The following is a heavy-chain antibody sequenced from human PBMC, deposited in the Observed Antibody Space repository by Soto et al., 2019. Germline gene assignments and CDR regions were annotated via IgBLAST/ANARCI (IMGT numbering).Heavy chain of an antibody. CDR2: INHSGST. J-gene: IGHJ4*02. D-gene: IGHD3-10*01. CDR1: GGSFSGYY. V-gene: IGHV4-34*01. Sequence: SETLSLTCAVYGGSFSGYYWSWIRQPPGKGLEWIGEINHSGSTNYNPSLKSRVTISVDTSKNQFSLKLSSVTAADTAVYYCARGYGSGSCDYWGQGTLVTVSS. CDR3: ARGYGSGSCDY.